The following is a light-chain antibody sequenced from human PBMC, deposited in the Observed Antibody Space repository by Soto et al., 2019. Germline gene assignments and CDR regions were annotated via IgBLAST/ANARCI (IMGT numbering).Light chain of an antibody. J-gene: IGKJ5*01. Sequence: DIQMTQSPSSQSASVGDRVTITCRASQGIGNDLSWYQQKPGKAPDRLIYDASSLQRGVPSRFSGSGSGTEFTLTNSSVQPEDFANYYCLQHNTYPSITFSQGTGLEI. CDR2: DAS. CDR1: QGIGND. CDR3: LQHNTYPSIT. V-gene: IGKV1-17*01.